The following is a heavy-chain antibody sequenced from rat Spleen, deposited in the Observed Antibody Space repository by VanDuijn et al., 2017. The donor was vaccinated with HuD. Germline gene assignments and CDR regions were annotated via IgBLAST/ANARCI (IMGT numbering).Heavy chain of an antibody. D-gene: IGHD4-1*01. CDR3: ARSTGDA. V-gene: IGHV5-25*01. J-gene: IGHJ4*01. Sequence: EVQLVESGGGLVQPRRSLKLSCVASGFTFSDYYMAWVRQAPTKGLEWVASITTGGDNTYYRDYVRGRFTISRDKAKSTLYLQMDSLRSEDTATYYCARSTGDAWGQGASVTVSS. CDR2: ITTGGDNT. CDR1: GFTFSDYY.